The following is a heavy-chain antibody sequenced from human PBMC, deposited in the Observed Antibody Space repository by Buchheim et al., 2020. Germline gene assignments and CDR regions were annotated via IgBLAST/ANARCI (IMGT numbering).Heavy chain of an antibody. J-gene: IGHJ6*02. D-gene: IGHD2-2*01. V-gene: IGHV4-31*03. Sequence: QVQLQESGPGLVKPSQTLSLTCTVSGGSISSGGYYWSWIRQHPGKGLEWIGYIYYSGSTYYNPSLKSRVTISVDTSKNQFSLKLSSVTAADTAVYYCARGGCIVVVPAANRVDYYYGMDVWGQGTT. CDR2: IYYSGST. CDR3: ARGGCIVVVPAANRVDYYYGMDV. CDR1: GGSISSGGYY.